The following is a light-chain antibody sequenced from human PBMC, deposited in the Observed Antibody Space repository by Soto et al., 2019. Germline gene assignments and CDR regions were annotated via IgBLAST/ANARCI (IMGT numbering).Light chain of an antibody. V-gene: IGKV1-5*03. CDR2: KAS. CDR1: QTISSW. Sequence: DIQMTQSPSTLSGSVGDRVTITCRASQTISSWLAWYQQKPGKAPKLLIYKASTLKSGVPSRFSGSGSGTEFTLTISSLQPDDFATYYCQHYNSYSEACGQGTEVELK. CDR3: QHYNSYSEA. J-gene: IGKJ1*01.